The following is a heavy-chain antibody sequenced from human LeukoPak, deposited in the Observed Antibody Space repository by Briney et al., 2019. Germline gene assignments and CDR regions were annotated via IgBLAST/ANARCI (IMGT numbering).Heavy chain of an antibody. D-gene: IGHD5-12*01. V-gene: IGHV4-59*01. CDR2: IYYSGST. J-gene: IGHJ4*02. CDR3: ARLTGYDWESSYDY. CDR1: GGSFSAYY. Sequence: SETLSLTCAVYGGSFSAYYWSWIRQPPGKGLEWIGYIYYSGSTNYNPSLKSRVTISVDTSKNQFSLKLGSVTAADTAVYYCARLTGYDWESSYDYWGQGTLVTVSS.